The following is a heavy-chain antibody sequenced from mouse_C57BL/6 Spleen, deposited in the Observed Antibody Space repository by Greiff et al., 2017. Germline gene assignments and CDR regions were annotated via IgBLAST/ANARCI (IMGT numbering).Heavy chain of an antibody. J-gene: IGHJ2*01. Sequence: LQQSGAELVKPGASVKMSCKASGYTFTSYWITWVKQRPGQGLEWIGDIYPGSGSTNYNEKFKSKATLTVDTSSSTAYMQLSSLTSEDSAVYYCASNWDGFDYWGQGTTLTVSS. CDR2: IYPGSGST. CDR3: ASNWDGFDY. CDR1: GYTFTSYW. V-gene: IGHV1-55*01. D-gene: IGHD4-1*02.